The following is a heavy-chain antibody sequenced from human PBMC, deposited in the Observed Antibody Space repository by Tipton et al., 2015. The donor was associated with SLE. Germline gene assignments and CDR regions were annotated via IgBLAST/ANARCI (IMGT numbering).Heavy chain of an antibody. Sequence: SLRISCAASGFTFSSYAMAWVRQAPGRGLEWVSFIYSRGGTNYADSVKGRFTISRGSSKNTLYLQMNSLRPEDTAVYYCATSPTVLADFDYWGQGTLVTVSS. D-gene: IGHD1-26*01. CDR1: GFTFSSYA. CDR2: IYSRGGT. V-gene: IGHV3-53*05. CDR3: ATSPTVLADFDY. J-gene: IGHJ4*02.